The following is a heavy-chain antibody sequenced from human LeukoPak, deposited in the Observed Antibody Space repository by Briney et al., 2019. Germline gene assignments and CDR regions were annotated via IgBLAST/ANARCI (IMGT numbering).Heavy chain of an antibody. V-gene: IGHV3-30*18. CDR1: GFTFSNYG. D-gene: IGHD5/OR15-5a*01. CDR3: AKETHLSLDY. Sequence: GRSLRLSCEASGFTFSNYGMHWVRQAPGRGLEWVALISYDGSNKYYADSVKGRFTISRDNSKNTLYLQMNSLRAEDTAVYYCAKETHLSLDYWGQGTLVTVSS. CDR2: ISYDGSNK. J-gene: IGHJ4*02.